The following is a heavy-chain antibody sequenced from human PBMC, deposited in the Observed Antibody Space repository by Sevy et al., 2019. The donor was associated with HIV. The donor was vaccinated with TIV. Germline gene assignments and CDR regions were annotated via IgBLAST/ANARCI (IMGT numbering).Heavy chain of an antibody. CDR1: GGSISSSDNY. D-gene: IGHD3-10*01. J-gene: IGHJ3*02. CDR2: SYYSGST. CDR3: ARRRVEDYYGSGTPPLVNGPFDI. V-gene: IGHV4-39*01. Sequence: SETLSLTCTVSGGSISSSDNYWAWIRQPPGKGLDWIASSYYSGSTYYDPSLKSRVTISVDTSKNQFSLKLRSVTAADTAVYYCARRRVEDYYGSGTPPLVNGPFDIWGQGTMVTVSS.